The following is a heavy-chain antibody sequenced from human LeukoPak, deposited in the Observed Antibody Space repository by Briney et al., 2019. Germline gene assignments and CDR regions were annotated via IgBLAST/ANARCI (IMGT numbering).Heavy chain of an antibody. Sequence: NSSETLSLTCTVSGGSISSSSYYWGWIRQPPGKGLEWIGSICYSGSTYYNPSLKSRVTISVDTSKNQFSLKLSSVTAADTAVYYCARAMVRGVSSRGYYFDYWGQGTLVTVSS. D-gene: IGHD3-10*01. CDR3: ARAMVRGVSSRGYYFDY. J-gene: IGHJ4*02. CDR1: GGSISSSSYY. V-gene: IGHV4-39*01. CDR2: ICYSGST.